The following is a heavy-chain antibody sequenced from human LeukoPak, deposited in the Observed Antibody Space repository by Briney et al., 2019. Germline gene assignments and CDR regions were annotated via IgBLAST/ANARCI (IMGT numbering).Heavy chain of an antibody. Sequence: GRPLTLSCAASGFAFNDFAMYWVRQAPGKGLDWVALIRRDGSHKYYAHSIKGRFTISRDNSKNTLYLQMSSLRAEDTAVYYCAKSSIMFAAGRLGSIDFWGQGTLVTVSS. CDR3: AKSSIMFAAGRLGSIDF. CDR2: IRRDGSHK. CDR1: GFAFNDFA. V-gene: IGHV3-33*06. J-gene: IGHJ4*02. D-gene: IGHD6-25*01.